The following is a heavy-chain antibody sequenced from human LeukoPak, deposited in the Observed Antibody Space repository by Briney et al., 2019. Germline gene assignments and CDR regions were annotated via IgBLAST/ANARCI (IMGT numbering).Heavy chain of an antibody. CDR2: ILSDGSKE. CDR3: AKVLPGPFHY. J-gene: IGHJ4*02. Sequence: GGSLRLSCAASGFTFSSYGMHWVRQAPGKGLEWVAVILSDGSKEFYTDSVKGRFTISRDNSKNTLYLQMNSLRAEDTAVYYCAKVLPGPFHYWGQGTLVTVSS. D-gene: IGHD1-1*01. V-gene: IGHV3-33*03. CDR1: GFTFSSYG.